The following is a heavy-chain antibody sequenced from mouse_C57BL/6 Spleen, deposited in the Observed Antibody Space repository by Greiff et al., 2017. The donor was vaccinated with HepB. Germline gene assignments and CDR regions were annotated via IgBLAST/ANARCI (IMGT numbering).Heavy chain of an antibody. D-gene: IGHD2-4*01. CDR2: IHPNSGST. V-gene: IGHV1-64*01. Sequence: QVQLQQSGAELVKPGASVKLSCKASGYTFTSYWMHWVKQRPGQGLEWIGMIHPNSGSTNYNEKFKSKATLTVDKSSSTAYMQLSSLTSEDSAVYYCARSAQREGYDYDPAWFAYWGQGTLVTVSA. CDR3: ARSAQREGYDYDPAWFAY. CDR1: GYTFTSYW. J-gene: IGHJ3*01.